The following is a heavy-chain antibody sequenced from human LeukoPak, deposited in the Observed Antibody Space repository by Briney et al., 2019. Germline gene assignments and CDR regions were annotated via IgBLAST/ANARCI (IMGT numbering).Heavy chain of an antibody. CDR3: AREVGRTDTAMASDY. J-gene: IGHJ4*02. D-gene: IGHD5-18*01. CDR2: ISSSSSYI. Sequence: PGGSLRLSCAASGFTFSSYSMNWVRQAPGKGLEWVSSISSSSSYIYYADSVKGRFTISRDNAKNSLYLQMNSLRAEDTAVYYCAREVGRTDTAMASDYWGQGTLVTVSS. CDR1: GFTFSSYS. V-gene: IGHV3-21*01.